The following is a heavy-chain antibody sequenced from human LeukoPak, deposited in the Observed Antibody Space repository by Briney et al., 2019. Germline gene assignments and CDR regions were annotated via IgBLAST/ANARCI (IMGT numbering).Heavy chain of an antibody. CDR3: ARAYYYDSSGYYYVDAFDI. J-gene: IGHJ3*02. V-gene: IGHV1-3*03. CDR2: INAGNGNT. Sequence: ASVKVSCKASGYTFTSYAMHWVRQAPGQRLEWMGWINAGNGNTKYSQGFQGRVTITRDTSASTAYMELSSPRSEDMAVYYCARAYYYDSSGYYYVDAFDIWGQGTMVTVSS. CDR1: GYTFTSYA. D-gene: IGHD3-22*01.